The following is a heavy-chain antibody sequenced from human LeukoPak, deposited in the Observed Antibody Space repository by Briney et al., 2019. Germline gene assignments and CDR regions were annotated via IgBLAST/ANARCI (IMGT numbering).Heavy chain of an antibody. CDR1: GFSLSTSGVG. D-gene: IGHD2-2*01. Sequence: RASGPTLVKPTQTLTLTCTFSGFSLSTSGVGVGWIRQPPGKALEWLALIYWNDDKRYSPSLKSRLTITKDTSKNQVVLTMTNMDPVDTATYYCAHRGCILEPGGWVCWFDPWGQGTLVTVSS. V-gene: IGHV2-5*01. CDR3: AHRGCILEPGGWVCWFDP. CDR2: IYWNDDK. J-gene: IGHJ5*02.